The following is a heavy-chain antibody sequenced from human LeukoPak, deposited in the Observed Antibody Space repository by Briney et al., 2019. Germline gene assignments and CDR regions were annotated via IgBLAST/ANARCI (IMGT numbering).Heavy chain of an antibody. CDR1: GGSISSGDYY. CDR3: SRDVQTSGDAFDI. Sequence: PSETLSLTCTVSGGSISSGDYYWTWIRQPAGKGLEWIGCIYYSGSTYYNPSLKSRLTISVDTSKNQFSLTLSSVTAADTAVYYCSRDVQTSGDAFDIWGQGTMVTVSS. D-gene: IGHD4-11*01. J-gene: IGHJ3*02. CDR2: IYYSGST. V-gene: IGHV4-30-4*01.